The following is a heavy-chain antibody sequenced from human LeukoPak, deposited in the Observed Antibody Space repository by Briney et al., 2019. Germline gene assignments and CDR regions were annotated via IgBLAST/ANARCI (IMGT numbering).Heavy chain of an antibody. V-gene: IGHV3-23*01. CDR2: ISDSGNT. Sequence: GGSLRLSCAASGFTLSSYAMSWVRQAPGKGLEWVSAISDSGNTYHADSLKGRFTISTDSSKNTLFLQMNGLRREDAAVYCYPFDYWGQGTLVTVSS. D-gene: IGHD5-18*01. J-gene: IGHJ4*02. CDR3: PFDY. CDR1: GFTLSSYA.